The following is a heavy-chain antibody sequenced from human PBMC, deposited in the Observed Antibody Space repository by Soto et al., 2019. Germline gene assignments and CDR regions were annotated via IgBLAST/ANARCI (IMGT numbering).Heavy chain of an antibody. Sequence: EVQLVESGGGLVQPGGSLRLSCAASGFSFTNYWMHWVRQAPGKGLMWVSRINTDGSRTSYADSVKGRFAISRVNAKNTLYLQMNSLRAEDTAVYYCARVRSGSYDWFDPWGQGTLVTVSS. V-gene: IGHV3-74*01. J-gene: IGHJ5*02. CDR2: INTDGSRT. CDR3: ARVRSGSYDWFDP. CDR1: GFSFTNYW. D-gene: IGHD3-10*01.